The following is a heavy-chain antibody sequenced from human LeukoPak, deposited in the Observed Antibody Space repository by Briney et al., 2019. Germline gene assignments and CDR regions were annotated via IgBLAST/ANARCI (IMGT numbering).Heavy chain of an antibody. J-gene: IGHJ6*03. Sequence: GESLKISCKGSGYSFTSYWIGWVRQMPGKGLEWMGIIYPGDSDTRYSPSFQGQVTISADKSISTAYLQWSSLKASDTAVYYCARSHHTVTTWDYYYYYYVDVWGKGTTVTVSS. CDR1: GYSFTSYW. D-gene: IGHD4-17*01. V-gene: IGHV5-51*01. CDR3: ARSHHTVTTWDYYYYYYVDV. CDR2: IYPGDSDT.